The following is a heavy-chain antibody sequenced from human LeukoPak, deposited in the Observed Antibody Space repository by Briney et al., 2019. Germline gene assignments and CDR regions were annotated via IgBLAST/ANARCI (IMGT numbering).Heavy chain of an antibody. CDR3: ARDRAGDPDYSFDQ. CDR2: IHPNSGGT. V-gene: IGHV1-2*06. J-gene: IGHJ4*02. CDR1: GYTFTDYY. Sequence: ASVKVSCKTSGYTFTDYYIHWVRQAPGQGPEWMGRIHPNSGGTNYAQKLQGRVTMTRDTSIITAYMELTSLTSDDTAVYYCARDRAGDPDYSFDQWGQGTLVTVSS. D-gene: IGHD4-11*01.